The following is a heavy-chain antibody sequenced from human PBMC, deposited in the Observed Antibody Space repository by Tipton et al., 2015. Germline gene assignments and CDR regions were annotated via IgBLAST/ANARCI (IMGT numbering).Heavy chain of an antibody. J-gene: IGHJ4*02. CDR3: ARAGAYYGWGSYYNRGAFDY. CDR1: GGSVSSGTNS. Sequence: TLSLTCTVSGGSVSSGTNSWNWIRQPPGKGLEWIAYIHNNGSTNCNPSLKSRVTISRDTSKNQFSLRLNSVTAADTAVYYCARAGAYYGWGSYYNRGAFDYWGQGTLVTVSP. V-gene: IGHV4-61*01. CDR2: IHNNGST. D-gene: IGHD3-10*01.